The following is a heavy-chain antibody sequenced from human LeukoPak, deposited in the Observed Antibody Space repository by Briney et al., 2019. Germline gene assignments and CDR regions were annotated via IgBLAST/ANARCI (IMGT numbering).Heavy chain of an antibody. J-gene: IGHJ4*02. V-gene: IGHV3-53*01. CDR1: GFTVSSNY. D-gene: IGHD6-13*01. Sequence: PGGSLRLSCAASGFTVSSNYMSWVRQAPGKGLEWDSVIYSGGSTYYADSVKGRFTISRDNSKNTLYLQMNSLRAEDTAVYYCARGVRWGIAASGTYYFDYWGQGTLVIVSS. CDR3: ARGVRWGIAASGTYYFDY. CDR2: IYSGGST.